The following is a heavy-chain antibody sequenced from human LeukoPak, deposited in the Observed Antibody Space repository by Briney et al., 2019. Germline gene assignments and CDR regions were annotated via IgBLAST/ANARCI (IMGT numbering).Heavy chain of an antibody. CDR1: GFTFDDYA. CDR2: ISGDGGST. D-gene: IGHD2-2*01. V-gene: IGHV3-43*02. J-gene: IGHJ6*02. Sequence: GGSLRLSCAASGFTFDDYAMHWVRQAPGKGLEWVSLISGDGGSTYYADSVKGRFTISRDNSKNSLYLQMNSLRTEDTALYYCAKEEVYCSSTSCPARARPPYYYGMDVWGQGTTVTVSS. CDR3: AKEEVYCSSTSCPARARPPYYYGMDV.